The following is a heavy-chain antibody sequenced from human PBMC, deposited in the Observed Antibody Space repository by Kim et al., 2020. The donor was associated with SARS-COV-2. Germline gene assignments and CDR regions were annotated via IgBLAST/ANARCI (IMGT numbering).Heavy chain of an antibody. V-gene: IGHV3-49*03. J-gene: IGHJ5*02. CDR2: IRSKAYGGTT. Sequence: GGSLRLSCTASGFTFGDYAMSWFRQAPGKGLEWVGFIRSKAYGGTTEYAASVKGRFTISRDDSKSIAYLQMNSLKTEDTAVYYCTRDVVPGYSSGWYNWFDPWGQGTLVTVSS. CDR3: TRDVVPGYSSGWYNWFDP. CDR1: GFTFGDYA. D-gene: IGHD6-19*01.